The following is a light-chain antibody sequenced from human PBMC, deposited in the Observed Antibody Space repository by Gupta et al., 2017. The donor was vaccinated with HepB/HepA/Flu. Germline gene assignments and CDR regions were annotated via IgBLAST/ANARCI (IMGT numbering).Light chain of an antibody. V-gene: IGKV1-39*01. CDR3: QQSYSIPIT. Sequence: DIQMTQSPSSLAASVGDRVTITCRASQSIGINLNWYQQQPGKAPKVLIHGASSLQSGVPSSFSGSGSGTDFTLTISRLQPEDFATYYCQQSYSIPITFGCGTKVDVK. J-gene: IGKJ3*01. CDR1: QSIGIN. CDR2: GAS.